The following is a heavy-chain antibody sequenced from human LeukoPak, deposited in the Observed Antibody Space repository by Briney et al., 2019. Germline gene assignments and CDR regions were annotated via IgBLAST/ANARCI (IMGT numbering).Heavy chain of an antibody. J-gene: IGHJ4*02. Sequence: PGGSLRLSCAASGFSFSGCGMHWVRQAPGRGLEWVAVIWYDGTNTYYAASVKGRFTISRDNAKNTLYLQMNTLRAEDTGVYYCARDPSPSDIRGYYPYYFDYWGQGTLVTVSS. D-gene: IGHD3-22*01. V-gene: IGHV3-33*01. CDR3: ARDPSPSDIRGYYPYYFDY. CDR1: GFSFSGCG. CDR2: IWYDGTNT.